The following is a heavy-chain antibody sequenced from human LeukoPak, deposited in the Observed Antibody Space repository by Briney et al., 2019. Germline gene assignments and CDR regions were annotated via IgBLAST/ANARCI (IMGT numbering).Heavy chain of an antibody. CDR2: ISAYNGNT. V-gene: IGHV1-18*01. CDR1: GYTFTSYG. Sequence: ASVKVSCKASGYTFTSYGISWVRQAPGQGLEWMGWISAYNGNTNYAQKLQGRVTMTRDTSTSTVYMELSSLRSEDTAVYYCARGLGAPPVGAFDIWGQGTMVTVSS. CDR3: ARGLGAPPVGAFDI. J-gene: IGHJ3*02. D-gene: IGHD1-26*01.